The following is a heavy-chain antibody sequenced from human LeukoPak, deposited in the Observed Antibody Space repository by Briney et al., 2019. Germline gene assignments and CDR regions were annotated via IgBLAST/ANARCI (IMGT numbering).Heavy chain of an antibody. Sequence: AGGSLRLSCAVSGITLSNYGMSWVRQAPGKGLEWVAGISGSGGSTNYADSVKGRFTISRDSPKNTLYLQMNSLRAEDTAVYYCAREWVGSSWYIPHDYWGQGTLVTVSS. CDR1: GITLSNYG. V-gene: IGHV3-23*01. D-gene: IGHD6-13*01. CDR3: AREWVGSSWYIPHDY. J-gene: IGHJ4*02. CDR2: ISGSGGST.